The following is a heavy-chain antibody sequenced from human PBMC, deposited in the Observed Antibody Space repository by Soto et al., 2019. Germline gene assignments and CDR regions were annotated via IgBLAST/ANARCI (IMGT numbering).Heavy chain of an antibody. D-gene: IGHD5-18*01. CDR2: IIPVFGTV. Sequence: QVQLVQSGAEVKKPGSSVKVSCKASGGTLSSYVISWVRQAPGQGLEWMGGIIPVFGTVNYAQKCQGRVTVTADESTTTAYMELRSLRSEDAAVYYCARAQRIQLWASGMDVWGQGTTVTVSS. V-gene: IGHV1-69*01. CDR1: GGTLSSYV. J-gene: IGHJ6*02. CDR3: ARAQRIQLWASGMDV.